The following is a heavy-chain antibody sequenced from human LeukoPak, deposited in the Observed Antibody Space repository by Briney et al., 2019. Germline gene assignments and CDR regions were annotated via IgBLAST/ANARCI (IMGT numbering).Heavy chain of an antibody. CDR3: ARGIWFGELNFDY. CDR2: IIPILGIA. CDR1: GGTFSSYA. D-gene: IGHD3-10*01. Sequence: GVSVKVSCKASGGTFSSYAISWVRQAPGQGLEWMGRIIPILGIANYAQKFQGRVTITADKSTSTAYMELSSLRSEDTAVYYCARGIWFGELNFDYWGQGTLVTVSS. J-gene: IGHJ4*02. V-gene: IGHV1-69*04.